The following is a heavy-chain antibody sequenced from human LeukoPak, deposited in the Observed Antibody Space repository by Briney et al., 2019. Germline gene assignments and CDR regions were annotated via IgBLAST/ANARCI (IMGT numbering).Heavy chain of an antibody. D-gene: IGHD6-19*01. J-gene: IGHJ4*02. V-gene: IGHV3-23*01. CDR2: IRPDGDRT. Sequence: PGGSLRLSCAASGFTFRTYAITWVRQGPGKGLEWVSAIRPDGDRTYYANSVRGRFTISRDNSKDTVYLQINGRRVEDTAVYYCAREQSGTRGWYTVDYWGQGTLVTVSS. CDR1: GFTFRTYA. CDR3: AREQSGTRGWYTVDY.